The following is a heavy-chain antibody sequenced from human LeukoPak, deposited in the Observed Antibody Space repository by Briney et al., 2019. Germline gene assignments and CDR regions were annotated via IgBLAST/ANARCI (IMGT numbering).Heavy chain of an antibody. D-gene: IGHD6-19*01. V-gene: IGHV6-1*01. J-gene: IGHJ4*02. CDR1: GDSVSINSAA. CDR2: TYQRSKWYN. Sequence: SQTLSLTCAISGDSVSINSAAWNWIRQSPSRGLEWLGRTYQRSKWYNDYAVSVKSRITINPDISKSQFSLQLNSVTPEDTAVYYCARSPSPYSSGWYFDYWAREPWSPSPQ. CDR3: ARSPSPYSSGWYFDY.